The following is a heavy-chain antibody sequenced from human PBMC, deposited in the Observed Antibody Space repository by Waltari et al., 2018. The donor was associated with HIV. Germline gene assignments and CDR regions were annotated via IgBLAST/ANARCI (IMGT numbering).Heavy chain of an antibody. Sequence: EVQLVESGGGLVQPGGSLRLSCVASGFTFSSYNMNWVRQAPGKGVEWLSYITSSGYTIYYADSMEGRFTVSRDNAKNSLYLQMNSLRAEDTAVYYCARTTHGIDFWGQGTLVTVSS. V-gene: IGHV3-48*04. J-gene: IGHJ4*02. CDR3: ARTTHGIDF. CDR2: ITSSGYTI. D-gene: IGHD1-1*01. CDR1: GFTFSSYN.